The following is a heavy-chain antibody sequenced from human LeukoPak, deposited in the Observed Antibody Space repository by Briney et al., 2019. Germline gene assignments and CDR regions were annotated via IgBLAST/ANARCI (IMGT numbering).Heavy chain of an antibody. CDR2: IYYSGST. D-gene: IGHD3-3*01. CDR3: ARDHYDFWSGYYPVSYFDY. J-gene: IGHJ4*02. Sequence: SETLSLTCTVSGGSISSYYWSWIRQPPGKGLEWIGYIYYSGSTNYNPSLKSRVTISVDTSKNQFSLKLSSVTAADTAVYYCARDHYDFWSGYYPVSYFDYWGQGTLVTVSS. CDR1: GGSISSYY. V-gene: IGHV4-59*12.